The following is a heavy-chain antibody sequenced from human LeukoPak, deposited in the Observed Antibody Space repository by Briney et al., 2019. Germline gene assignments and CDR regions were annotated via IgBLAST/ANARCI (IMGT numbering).Heavy chain of an antibody. CDR1: GGSISSYY. D-gene: IGHD3-22*01. CDR2: IYYSGST. Sequence: PSETLSLTCTVSGGSISSYYWSWIRQPPGKGLEWIGYIYYSGSTNYNPSLKSRVTISVDTSKNQFSLKLSSVTAADTAVYYCAREGITTIAPGMDVWGKGTTVTVSS. CDR3: AREGITTIAPGMDV. V-gene: IGHV4-59*01. J-gene: IGHJ6*04.